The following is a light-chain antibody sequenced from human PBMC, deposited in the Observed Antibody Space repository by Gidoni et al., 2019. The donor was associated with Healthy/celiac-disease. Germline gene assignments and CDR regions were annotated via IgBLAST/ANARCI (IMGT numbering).Light chain of an antibody. CDR2: AAS. CDR3: QPSYSTLWT. Sequence: DIQMTQSPSSLSASVGDRVTITCRASQSISSYLNWYQQKPGKAPKLLIYAASSLQSGGPSRFSGSGSGADCTLTIRSLQPEDFATYYCQPSYSTLWTFGQGTKVEIK. CDR1: QSISSY. V-gene: IGKV1-39*01. J-gene: IGKJ1*01.